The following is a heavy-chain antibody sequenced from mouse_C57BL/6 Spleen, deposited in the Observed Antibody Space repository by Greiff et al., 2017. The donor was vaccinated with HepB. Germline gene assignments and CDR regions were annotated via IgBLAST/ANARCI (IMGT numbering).Heavy chain of an antibody. Sequence: EVQLQQSGAELVRPGASVKLSCTASGFNIKDYYMHWVKQRPEQGLEWIGRIDPEDGDTEYAPKFQGKATMTADTSSNTAYLQLSSLTSEDTAVYYWTTYDGNYSWFAYWGQGTLVTVSA. V-gene: IGHV14-1*01. CDR1: GFNIKDYY. CDR2: IDPEDGDT. CDR3: TTYDGNYSWFAY. D-gene: IGHD2-3*01. J-gene: IGHJ3*01.